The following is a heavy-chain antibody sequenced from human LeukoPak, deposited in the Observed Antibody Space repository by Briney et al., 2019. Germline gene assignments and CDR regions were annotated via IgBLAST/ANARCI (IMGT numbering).Heavy chain of an antibody. CDR2: IRYDGNNE. CDR3: AKVQTLSSSALDY. Sequence: GGSLRLSCAASGFTFSSYGMHWVRQAPAKGLEWVAFIRYDGNNEYYGDSVKGRFTISRDNSKNTLYLQMNSLRVEDTAVYYCAKVQTLSSSALDYWGQGTLVTVSS. V-gene: IGHV3-30*02. CDR1: GFTFSSYG. D-gene: IGHD6-6*01. J-gene: IGHJ4*02.